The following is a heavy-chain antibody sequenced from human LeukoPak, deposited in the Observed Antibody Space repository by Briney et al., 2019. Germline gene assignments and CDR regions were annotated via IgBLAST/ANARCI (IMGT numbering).Heavy chain of an antibody. V-gene: IGHV3-21*01. CDR1: GFTFSSYS. CDR3: ARDRPLGGDSDDAFDI. J-gene: IGHJ3*02. CDR2: ISSSSSYI. Sequence: PGGSLRLSCAASGFTFSSYSMNWVRQAPGKGLEWVSSISSSSSYIYYADSVKGRFTISRDNAKNSLYLQMNSLRAEDTAVYYCARDRPLGGDSDDAFDIWGQGPMVTVSS. D-gene: IGHD2-21*02.